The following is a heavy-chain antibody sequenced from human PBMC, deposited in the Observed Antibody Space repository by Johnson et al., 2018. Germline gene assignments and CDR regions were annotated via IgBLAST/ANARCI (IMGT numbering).Heavy chain of an antibody. CDR3: AKDIYGWIATIRYGAFDI. J-gene: IGHJ3*02. D-gene: IGHD5-24*01. Sequence: VQLQESGGGLVQPGRSLRLSCAASGFTFDYYAMHWVRQAPGKGLEGVAGISWNSGSIAHADSVKGRFTISRDTPKSTLYLEMNSLRDENTALYYCAKDIYGWIATIRYGAFDIWGRGTMVTVSS. CDR2: ISWNSGSI. V-gene: IGHV3-9*01. CDR1: GFTFDYYA.